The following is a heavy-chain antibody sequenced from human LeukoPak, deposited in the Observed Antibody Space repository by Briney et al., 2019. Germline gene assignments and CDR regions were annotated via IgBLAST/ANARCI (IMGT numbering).Heavy chain of an antibody. CDR2: ISAYNGNT. J-gene: IGHJ5*02. CDR3: ARDGDRIAAAENWFDP. CDR1: GYTFTSYG. Sequence: ASVKVSCKASGYTFTSYGISWVRQAPGQGLECMGWISAYNGNTNYAQKLQGRVTMTTDTSTSTAYMELRSLRSDDTAVYYCARDGDRIAAAENWFDPWGQGTLVTVSS. V-gene: IGHV1-18*01. D-gene: IGHD6-13*01.